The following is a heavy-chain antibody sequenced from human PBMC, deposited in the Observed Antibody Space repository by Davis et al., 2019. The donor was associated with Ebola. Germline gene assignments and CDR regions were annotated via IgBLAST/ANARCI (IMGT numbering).Heavy chain of an antibody. CDR1: GFTFSSYW. V-gene: IGHV3-7*03. D-gene: IGHD3/OR15-3a*01. CDR3: ASGDGRGRSYDMDV. Sequence: GESLKISCAASGFTFSSYWMSWIHQAPGKGPEWVAIIKEDGGEKYYVDSVKGRFTISRDNAKNSLFLEMNSLRAEDTAFYYCASGDGRGRSYDMDVWGQGTTVTVSS. J-gene: IGHJ6*03. CDR2: IKEDGGEK.